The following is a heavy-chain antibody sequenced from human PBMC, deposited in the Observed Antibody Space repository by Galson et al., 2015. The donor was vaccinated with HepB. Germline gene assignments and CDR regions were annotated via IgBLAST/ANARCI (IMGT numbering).Heavy chain of an antibody. Sequence: SLRLSCAASGFTVSRNYMSWVRQAPGKGLEWRGLEWVSVIYSDGNTNYADSVKGRFTISRDISKNTVYLQMNSLRAEDTAVYYCARDGPLRHLDYWGQGTLVTVSS. D-gene: IGHD5/OR15-5a*01. V-gene: IGHV3-53*01. J-gene: IGHJ4*02. CDR3: ARDGPLRHLDY. CDR2: IYSDGNT. CDR1: GFTVSRNY.